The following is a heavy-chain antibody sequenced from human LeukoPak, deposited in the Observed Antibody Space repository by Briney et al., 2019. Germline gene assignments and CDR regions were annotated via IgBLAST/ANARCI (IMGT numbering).Heavy chain of an antibody. CDR1: GFTFDTYW. J-gene: IGHJ4*02. Sequence: PGGSLRLSCAASGFTFDTYWMTWVRQAPGKGLEWVANIKQDGSEKFYVDSVKGRFTISRDNAKNSLYLQMNSLRAEDTAVYYCVRGDYGDYTLFDYWGQGTLVTVSS. CDR3: VRGDYGDYTLFDY. CDR2: IKQDGSEK. D-gene: IGHD4-17*01. V-gene: IGHV3-7*05.